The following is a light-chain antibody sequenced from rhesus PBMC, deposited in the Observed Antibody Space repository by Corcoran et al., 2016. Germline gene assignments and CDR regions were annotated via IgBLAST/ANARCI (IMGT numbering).Light chain of an antibody. CDR3: QQNSSSPYS. J-gene: IGKJ2*01. CDR2: KTS. V-gene: IGKV1-22*01. CDR1: QSISSW. Sequence: DIQMTQSPSSLSASVGDRVTITCRASQSISSWLAWYQQKPGKAPKLLIYKTSTLQIGFPSRFSGSGSGTDFTLTISSLQSEDFATYYCQQNSSSPYSFGQGTKVEIK.